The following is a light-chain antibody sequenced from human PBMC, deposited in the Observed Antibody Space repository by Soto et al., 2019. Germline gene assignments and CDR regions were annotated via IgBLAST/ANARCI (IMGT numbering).Light chain of an antibody. CDR3: SSYRRGSTYV. J-gene: IGLJ1*01. Sequence: QSVLPQPASASGSPGQSITVSCTGTSSDVGGYNYVSWYQQHPGKAPRLLIYDVTNRPSGVSNRFSGSKSGNTASLTISGLQAEDEADYYCSSYRRGSTYVFGTGTKSPS. CDR2: DVT. CDR1: SSDVGGYNY. V-gene: IGLV2-14*03.